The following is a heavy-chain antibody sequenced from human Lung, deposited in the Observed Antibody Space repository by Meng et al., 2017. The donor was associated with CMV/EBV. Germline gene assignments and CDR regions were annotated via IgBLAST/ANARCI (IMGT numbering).Heavy chain of an antibody. CDR1: GFTFSSYW. D-gene: IGHD4-23*01. CDR3: AREQPNSDAFDI. CDR2: INSDGSST. V-gene: IGHV3-74*01. J-gene: IGHJ3*02. Sequence: GESXKISCAASGFTFSSYWMHWVRQAPGKVLVWVSRINSDGSSTSYADSVKGRFTISRDNAKNTLYLQMNSLRAEDTAVYYCAREQPNSDAFDIWGQGTMVTVSS.